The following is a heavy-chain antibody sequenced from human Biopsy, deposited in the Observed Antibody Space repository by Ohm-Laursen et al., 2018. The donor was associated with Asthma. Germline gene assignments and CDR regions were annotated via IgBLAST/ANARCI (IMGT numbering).Heavy chain of an antibody. V-gene: IGHV3-30*18. CDR3: PKDVFPGWELRRGPDY. J-gene: IGHJ4*02. CDR1: RFNFRSYG. CDR2: ISYDGSNK. Sequence: SLRLSCSAFRFNFRSYGMHWVRQAPGKGLEWLAIISYDGSNKDYADSVKGRFTISRDNSKNTLHLEMNSLRVEDTAVYYCPKDVFPGWELRRGPDYWGQGTLVTVSS. D-gene: IGHD1-26*01.